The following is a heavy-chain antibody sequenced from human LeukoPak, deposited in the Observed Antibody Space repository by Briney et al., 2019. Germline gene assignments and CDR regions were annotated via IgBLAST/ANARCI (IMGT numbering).Heavy chain of an antibody. Sequence: ASVRVSCKAFGYTFTGYYMHWVRQAPGQGLAWVGWINPNSGGTNYAQKFQGRVTMTRDTSISTAYMELSRLRSDDTAVYYCARFVQLWGSPIDYWGQGTLVTVSS. D-gene: IGHD5-18*01. V-gene: IGHV1-2*02. CDR2: INPNSGGT. CDR3: ARFVQLWGSPIDY. CDR1: GYTFTGYY. J-gene: IGHJ4*02.